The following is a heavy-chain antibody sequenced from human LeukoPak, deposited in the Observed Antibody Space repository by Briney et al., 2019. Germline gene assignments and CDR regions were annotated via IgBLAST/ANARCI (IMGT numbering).Heavy chain of an antibody. CDR2: ISYDGSNK. CDR1: GFTFSTYW. Sequence: PGGSLRLSCEASGFTFSTYWMHWVRQAPGKGLEWVAVISYDGSNKYYADSVKGRFTISRDNSKNTLYLQMNSLRAEDTAVYYCAKVGDYYDSSGYPYYFDYWGQGTLVTVSS. D-gene: IGHD3-22*01. J-gene: IGHJ4*02. CDR3: AKVGDYYDSSGYPYYFDY. V-gene: IGHV3-30*18.